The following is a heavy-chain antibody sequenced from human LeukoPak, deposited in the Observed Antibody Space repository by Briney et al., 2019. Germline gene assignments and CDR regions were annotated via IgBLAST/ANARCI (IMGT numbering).Heavy chain of an antibody. CDR3: ARVSNNQYYHFDP. CDR2: IYYTGST. V-gene: IGHV4-39*07. D-gene: IGHD2/OR15-2a*01. J-gene: IGHJ5*02. CDR1: GGSISSGNYY. Sequence: SETLSLTCTVSGGSISSGNYYWGWIRQPPGKGLEWIGTIYYTGSTYYTPSLKSRVTISVDTSKNQLSLKLSSVTAADTAVYYCARVSNNQYYHFDPWGQGTLVTVSS.